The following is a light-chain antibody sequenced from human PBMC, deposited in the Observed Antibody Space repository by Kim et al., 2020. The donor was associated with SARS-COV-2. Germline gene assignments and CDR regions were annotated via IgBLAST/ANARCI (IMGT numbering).Light chain of an antibody. V-gene: IGKV3-20*01. CDR2: GAS. Sequence: EIVLTQSPGTLSLSPGARATLSCRASQSISSSYLAWYQQKPGQAPRLLIYGASYRATGIPDRFSGSGSETDFTLTISRLEPEDFAVYYCQQYGSSPPWMFGQRTKVDIK. CDR1: QSISSSY. CDR3: QQYGSSPPWM. J-gene: IGKJ1*01.